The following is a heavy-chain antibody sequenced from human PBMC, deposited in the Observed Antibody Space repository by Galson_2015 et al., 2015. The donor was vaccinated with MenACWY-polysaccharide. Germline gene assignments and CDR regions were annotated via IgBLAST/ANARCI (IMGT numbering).Heavy chain of an antibody. D-gene: IGHD1-1*01. J-gene: IGHJ2*01. Sequence: LSLTCTVSRGSIRRYYWSWIRQSADKGLEYIGRIHATGSTAYNPSFRGRVAMSVDLPRHQFSLRLASMTASDTAMYYCARRSLDNWYFDLWGRGTLVIVSS. CDR1: RGSIRRYY. V-gene: IGHV4-4*07. CDR2: IHATGST. CDR3: ARRSLDNWYFDL.